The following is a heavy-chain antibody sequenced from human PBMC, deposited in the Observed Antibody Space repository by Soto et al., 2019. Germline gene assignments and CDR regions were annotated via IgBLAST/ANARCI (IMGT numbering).Heavy chain of an antibody. CDR1: GYTFTSYG. V-gene: IGHV1-18*01. CDR3: ARKWYYYDSSGYKYYYYGMDV. D-gene: IGHD3-22*01. Sequence: ASVKVSCKASGYTFTSYGISWVRQAPGQGLEWMGWISAYNGNTNYAQKLQGRVTMTTDTSTSTAYMELRSLRSDDTAVYYCARKWYYYDSSGYKYYYYGMDVWGQGTTVTVSS. J-gene: IGHJ6*02. CDR2: ISAYNGNT.